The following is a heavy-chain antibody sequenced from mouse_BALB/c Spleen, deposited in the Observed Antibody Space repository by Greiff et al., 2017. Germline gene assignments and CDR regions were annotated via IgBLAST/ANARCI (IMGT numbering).Heavy chain of an antibody. CDR3: ARGHYYGSRGAMDY. CDR2: INPYNDGT. V-gene: IGHV1-14*01. CDR1: GYTFTSYV. D-gene: IGHD1-1*01. J-gene: IGHJ4*01. Sequence: VQLQQSGPELVKPGASVKMSCKASGYTFTSYVMHWVKQKPGQGLEWIGYINPYNDGTKYNEKFKGKATLTSDKSSSTAYMELSSLTSEDSAVYYCARGHYYGSRGAMDYWGQGTSVTVSS.